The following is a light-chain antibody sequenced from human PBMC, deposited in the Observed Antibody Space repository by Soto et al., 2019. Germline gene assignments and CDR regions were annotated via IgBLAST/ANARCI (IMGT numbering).Light chain of an antibody. CDR1: SSDVGGYNY. J-gene: IGLJ3*02. CDR2: EVT. V-gene: IGLV2-8*01. CDR3: SSYGGSNNLV. Sequence: QSALTQPPSASGSPGQSVTISCTGTSSDVGGYNYVSWYQQHPGKVPKLMIYEVTKRPSGVPDRFSGCKSGNTASLTVSGLQAEDEADYYCSSYGGSNNLVFGGGTKLTVL.